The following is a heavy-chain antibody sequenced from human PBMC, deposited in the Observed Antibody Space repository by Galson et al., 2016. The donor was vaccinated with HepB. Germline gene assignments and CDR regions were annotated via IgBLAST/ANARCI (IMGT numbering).Heavy chain of an antibody. J-gene: IGHJ4*02. CDR3: ARPKYYYGSGYYFDF. D-gene: IGHD3-10*01. CDR2: IYHSGTT. CDR1: GASISSRNW. Sequence: SETLSLTCAVSGASISSRNWWSWVRQPPGKELEWIGEIYHSGTTNCNPSLKSRLTLSVDKSKNQFSLKLSSVTAADTAVYYCARPKYYYGSGYYFDFWGQGTLVTVSS. V-gene: IGHV4-4*02.